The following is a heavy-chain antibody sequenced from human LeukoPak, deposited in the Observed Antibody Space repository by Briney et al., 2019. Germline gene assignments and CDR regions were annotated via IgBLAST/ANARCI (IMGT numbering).Heavy chain of an antibody. V-gene: IGHV3-30*18. CDR2: ISYDGSNK. J-gene: IGHJ4*02. D-gene: IGHD2-21*02. CDR1: GYTFTSYG. Sequence: SCKASGYTFTSYGMHWVRQAPGKGLEWVAVISYDGSNKYYADSVKGRFTISRDNSKNTLYLQMNSLRAEDTAVYYCAKDGGAYCGGDCYPGYWGQGTLVTVSS. CDR3: AKDGGAYCGGDCYPGY.